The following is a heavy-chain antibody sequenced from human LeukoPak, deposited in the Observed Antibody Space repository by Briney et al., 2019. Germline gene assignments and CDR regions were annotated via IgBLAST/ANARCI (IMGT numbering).Heavy chain of an antibody. V-gene: IGHV1-46*01. CDR2: INPSGGST. Sequence: ASVKVSCKASGYTFTSYYMHWVRHAPGQGLEWMGIINPSGGSTSYAQKLQGRVTMTRDMSTSTVYMELSSLRSEDTAVYYCAREYSSSSYFDYWGQGTLVTVSS. CDR1: GYTFTSYY. CDR3: AREYSSSSYFDY. D-gene: IGHD6-13*01. J-gene: IGHJ4*02.